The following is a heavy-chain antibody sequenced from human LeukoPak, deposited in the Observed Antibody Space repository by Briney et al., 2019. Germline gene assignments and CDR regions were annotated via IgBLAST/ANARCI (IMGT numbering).Heavy chain of an antibody. D-gene: IGHD2-2*01. V-gene: IGHV4-34*01. J-gene: IGHJ6*03. CDR2: INHSGST. Sequence: SETLSLTCAVYGGSFSGYYWSWVRQPPGKGLEWIGEINHSGSTNYNPSLKSRVTISVDTSKHQFSLKLSSVTAADTAVYYCARGRGYCSSSSCYYSYYYYMDVWGKATTVTVSS. CDR1: GGSFSGYY. CDR3: ARGRGYCSSSSCYYSYYYYMDV.